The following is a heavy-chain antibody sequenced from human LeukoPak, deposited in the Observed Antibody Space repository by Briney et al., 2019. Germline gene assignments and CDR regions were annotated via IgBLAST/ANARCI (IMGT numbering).Heavy chain of an antibody. V-gene: IGHV3-13*01. Sequence: GGSLRLSCAASGFTFSSYDMHWVRQATGKGLEWVSAIGTAGDTYYPGSVKGRFTISRDNSKNTPYLQMNSLRAEDTAVYYCAKDSNEGGFDYWGQGTLVTVSS. CDR2: IGTAGDT. CDR3: AKDSNEGGFDY. J-gene: IGHJ4*02. D-gene: IGHD2-2*01. CDR1: GFTFSSYD.